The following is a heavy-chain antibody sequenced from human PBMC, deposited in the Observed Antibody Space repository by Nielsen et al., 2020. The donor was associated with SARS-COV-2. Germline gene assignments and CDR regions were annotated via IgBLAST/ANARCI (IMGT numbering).Heavy chain of an antibody. J-gene: IGHJ4*02. D-gene: IGHD3-3*01. CDR2: FDPQDGET. V-gene: IGHV1-24*01. Sequence: ASVKVSCKVSGGALTLFSMHWVRQAPGKGLEWMGEFDPQDGETTYAQKFQGRVTMTEDTSIDTAYLDLSSLRSDDTAVYYCATDSPIGVVIYALAHWGQGTPVIVSS. CDR3: ATDSPIGVVIYALAH. CDR1: GGALTLFS.